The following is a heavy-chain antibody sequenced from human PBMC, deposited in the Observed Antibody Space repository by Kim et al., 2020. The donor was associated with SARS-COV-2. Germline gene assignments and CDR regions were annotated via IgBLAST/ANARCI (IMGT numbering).Heavy chain of an antibody. CDR2: ISSSGSTI. Sequence: GGSLRLSCAASGFTFSSYEMNWVRQAPGKGLEWVSYISSSGSTIYYADSVKGRFTISRDNAKNSLYLQMNSPRAEDTAVYYCASFSIAGATDFDYWGQGTLVTVSS. D-gene: IGHD1-26*01. J-gene: IGHJ4*02. CDR1: GFTFSSYE. CDR3: ASFSIAGATDFDY. V-gene: IGHV3-48*03.